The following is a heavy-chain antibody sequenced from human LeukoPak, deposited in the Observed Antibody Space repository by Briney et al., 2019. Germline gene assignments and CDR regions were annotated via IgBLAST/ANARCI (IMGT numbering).Heavy chain of an antibody. V-gene: IGHV3-33*06. CDR1: GFTFSSYG. CDR2: IWYDGSNK. CDR3: AKDITMIVVVNAFDI. J-gene: IGHJ3*02. Sequence: GGSLRLSCAASGFTFSSYGMHWVRQAPGKGLEWGAVIWYDGSNKYYADSVKGRFTISRDNSKNTLYLQMNSLRAEDTAVYYCAKDITMIVVVNAFDIWGQGTMVTVSS. D-gene: IGHD3-22*01.